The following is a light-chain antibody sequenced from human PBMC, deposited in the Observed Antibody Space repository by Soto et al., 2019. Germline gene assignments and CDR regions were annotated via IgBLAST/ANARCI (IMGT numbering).Light chain of an antibody. CDR1: QSVSSSY. CDR2: GAS. V-gene: IGKV3-20*01. Sequence: EIVLTQSPGTLSLSPGERATLSCRASQSVSSSYLAWYQQKPGQATRLLIYGASSRATGIPDRFSGSGSGTDFTLTISRLEPKDFAVYYCQQYSSSPWTFGQGTKVEIK. J-gene: IGKJ1*01. CDR3: QQYSSSPWT.